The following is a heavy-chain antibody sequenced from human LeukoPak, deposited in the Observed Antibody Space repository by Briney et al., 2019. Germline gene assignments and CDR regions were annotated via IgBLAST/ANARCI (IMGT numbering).Heavy chain of an antibody. D-gene: IGHD4-17*01. V-gene: IGHV1-2*02. CDR2: INPNSGGT. Sequence: ASVKVSCKASGYTFTGYYIHWVRQAPGQGLEWMGWINPNSGGTNYAQRFRGRVTMTRDTSISTVYMELSRLRSDDTAVYYCARLGHGDYGFDYWGQGTLVTVSS. J-gene: IGHJ4*02. CDR3: ARLGHGDYGFDY. CDR1: GYTFTGYY.